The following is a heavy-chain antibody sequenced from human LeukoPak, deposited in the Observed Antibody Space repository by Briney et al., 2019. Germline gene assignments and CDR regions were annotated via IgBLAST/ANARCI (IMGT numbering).Heavy chain of an antibody. Sequence: PSETLSLTCTVSGGSISSYYWSWIRQPPGKGLEWIGYIYYSGSTNYNPSLKSRVTISVDTSKNQFSLKLSSVTAADTAVYYCARDQYYYDSSGPQPLDYWGQGTLVTVSS. J-gene: IGHJ4*02. CDR3: ARDQYYYDSSGPQPLDY. D-gene: IGHD3-22*01. CDR2: IYYSGST. CDR1: GGSISSYY. V-gene: IGHV4-59*01.